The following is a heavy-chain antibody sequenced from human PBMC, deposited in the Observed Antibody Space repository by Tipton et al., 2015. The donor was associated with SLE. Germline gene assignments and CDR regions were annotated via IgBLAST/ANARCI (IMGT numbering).Heavy chain of an antibody. V-gene: IGHV4-39*07. Sequence: TLSLTCTVSGGSISSSSHYWGWIRQPPGKGLEWIGSIYYSGSTYYNPSLKSRVTISVDTSKNQFSLKLSSVTAADTAVYYCARDPTLGYCSSTSCYTGYYFDYWGQGTLVTVSS. CDR1: GGSISSSSHY. CDR3: ARDPTLGYCSSTSCYTGYYFDY. J-gene: IGHJ4*02. CDR2: IYYSGST. D-gene: IGHD2-2*02.